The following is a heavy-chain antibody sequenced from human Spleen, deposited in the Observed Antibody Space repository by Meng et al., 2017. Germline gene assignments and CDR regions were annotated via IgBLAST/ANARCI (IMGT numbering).Heavy chain of an antibody. CDR3: ARDLADYDILTGYYLRYYFDY. V-gene: IGHV1-2*06. CDR1: GYTFTDYF. J-gene: IGHJ4*02. CDR2: INPNSANSGGT. Sequence: ASVKVSCKASGYTFTDYFIHWVRQAPGQGLEWMGRINPNSANSGGTSYAQKFQGRITMTGDTSISTAYMELSGLRSDDTAMYYCARDLADYDILTGYYLRYYFDYWGQGTLVTVSS. D-gene: IGHD3-9*01.